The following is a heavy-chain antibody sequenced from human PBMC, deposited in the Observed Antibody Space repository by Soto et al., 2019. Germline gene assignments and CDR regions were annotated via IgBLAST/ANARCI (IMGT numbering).Heavy chain of an antibody. CDR2: ISAYNGNP. CDR1: GYTLTSYG. Sequence: QVQLVQSGAEVKKPGASVKVSCKASGYTLTSYGISWVRQAPGQGLEWMGWISAYNGNPKYAQNLQGRVTVSTDTSASTAYMEVRSLRSDDTAVYYCARDRAVGLVDYWVQGTLGTGSS. D-gene: IGHD6-19*01. J-gene: IGHJ4*02. CDR3: ARDRAVGLVDY. V-gene: IGHV1-18*01.